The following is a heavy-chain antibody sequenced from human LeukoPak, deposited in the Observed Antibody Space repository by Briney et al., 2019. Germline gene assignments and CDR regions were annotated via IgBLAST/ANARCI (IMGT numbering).Heavy chain of an antibody. CDR3: ARVMRYYYDSSGPDAFDI. J-gene: IGHJ3*02. Sequence: GGSLRLSCAASGFTFSSYAMHWVRQAPGKGLEWVAVISYDGSNKYYADSVKGRFTISRDNSKNTLYLQMNSLRAEDTAVYCCARVMRYYYDSSGPDAFDIWGQGTMVTVSS. CDR1: GFTFSSYA. CDR2: ISYDGSNK. D-gene: IGHD3-22*01. V-gene: IGHV3-30-3*01.